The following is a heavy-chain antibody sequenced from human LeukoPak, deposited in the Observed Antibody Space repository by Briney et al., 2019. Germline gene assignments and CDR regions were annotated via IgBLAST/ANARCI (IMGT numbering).Heavy chain of an antibody. V-gene: IGHV4-30-2*01. D-gene: IGHD5-12*01. CDR3: ARGGGRGYSGYDWNY. CDR2: IYHSGST. J-gene: IGHJ4*02. CDR1: GGSISSGGYS. Sequence: SETLSLTCAVSGGSISSGGYSWGWIRQPPGKGLEWIGYIYHSGSTYYNPSLKSRVTISVDRSKSQFSLKLSSVTAADTAVYYCARGGGRGYSGYDWNYWGQGTLVTVSS.